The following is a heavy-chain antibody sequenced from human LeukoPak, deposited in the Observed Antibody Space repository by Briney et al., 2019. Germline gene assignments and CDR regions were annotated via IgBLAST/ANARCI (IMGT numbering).Heavy chain of an antibody. CDR2: ISYDGSNK. V-gene: IGHV3-30-3*01. CDR1: GFTFSSYA. Sequence: GGSLRLSCAASGFTFSSYAMHWVRQAPGKGLEWVAVISYDGSNKYYADSVKGRFTISRGNSKNTLYLQMNSLRAEDTAVYYCASRRRSAFDIWGQGTMVTVSS. CDR3: ASRRRSAFDI. J-gene: IGHJ3*02.